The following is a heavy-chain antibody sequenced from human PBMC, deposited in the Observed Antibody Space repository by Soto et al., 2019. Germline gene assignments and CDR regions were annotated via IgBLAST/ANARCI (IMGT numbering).Heavy chain of an antibody. CDR2: IKSKTDGGTT. J-gene: IGHJ6*02. Sequence: GGSLRLSCAASGFTFSNAWMNWVRQAPGKGLEWVGRIKSKTDGGTTDYAAPVKGRFTISRDDSKNTLYLQMNSLKTEDTAVYYCTTGQPAYYDILTGYYEIHYYYGMDVWGQGTTVTVSS. CDR3: TTGQPAYYDILTGYYEIHYYYGMDV. CDR1: GFTFSNAW. D-gene: IGHD3-9*01. V-gene: IGHV3-15*07.